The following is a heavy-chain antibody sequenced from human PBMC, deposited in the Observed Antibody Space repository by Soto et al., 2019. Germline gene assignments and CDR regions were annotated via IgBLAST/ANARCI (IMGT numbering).Heavy chain of an antibody. Sequence: SETLSLTCAVYGGSFSGYYWSWIRQPPGKGLEWIGEINRSGSTNYNPSLKSRVTISVDTSKNQFSLKLSSVTAADTAVYYCARGGIAVLKVRGWFDPWGQGTLVTVSS. V-gene: IGHV4-34*01. CDR2: INRSGST. CDR1: GGSFSGYY. D-gene: IGHD6-19*01. J-gene: IGHJ5*02. CDR3: ARGGIAVLKVRGWFDP.